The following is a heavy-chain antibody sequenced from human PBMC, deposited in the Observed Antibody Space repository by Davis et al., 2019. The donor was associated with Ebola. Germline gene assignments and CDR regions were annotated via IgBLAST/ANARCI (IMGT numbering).Heavy chain of an antibody. CDR3: ARGIRVTMIVVVIAGDAFDI. Sequence: GESLKISCAASGFTFSSYAMSWVRQAPGKGLEWVANIKQDGSEKYYVDSVKGRFTISRDNAKNSLYLQMNSLRAEDTAVYYCARGIRVTMIVVVIAGDAFDIWGQGTMVTVSS. CDR1: GFTFSSYA. J-gene: IGHJ3*02. CDR2: IKQDGSEK. V-gene: IGHV3-7*01. D-gene: IGHD3-22*01.